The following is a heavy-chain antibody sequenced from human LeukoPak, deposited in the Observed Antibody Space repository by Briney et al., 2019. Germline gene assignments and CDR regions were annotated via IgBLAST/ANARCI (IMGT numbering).Heavy chain of an antibody. D-gene: IGHD2-21*01. CDR2: TYYKSKWYN. CDR1: GDSVSSNTAT. J-gene: IGHJ3*02. V-gene: IGHV6-1*01. CDR3: ARDAAPYCDSDCYVLDI. Sequence: SQTLSLTCVISGDSVSSNTATWNWIRQSPSRGLEWLGRTYYKSKWYNDYAVFVKSRITNKPDTSKNQFSLQLNSVSPDDTAVYYCARDAAPYCDSDCYVLDIWGQGTMVTVSS.